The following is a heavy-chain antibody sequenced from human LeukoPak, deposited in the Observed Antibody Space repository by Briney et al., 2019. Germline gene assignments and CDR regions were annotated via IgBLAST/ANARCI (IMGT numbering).Heavy chain of an antibody. CDR3: TKRVKYGGTWDHFAD. J-gene: IGHJ4*02. V-gene: IGHV3-23*01. Sequence: GGSLRLSCAASGFTFDNYRMSWVRQAPGKGLEWVSTVNADGGNTYYADSVKGRFIISRDNAKCTLILQMNSLRVEDTALYYCTKRVKYGGTWDHFADWGQGPLVTASS. CDR2: VNADGGNT. D-gene: IGHD1-26*01. CDR1: GFTFDNYR.